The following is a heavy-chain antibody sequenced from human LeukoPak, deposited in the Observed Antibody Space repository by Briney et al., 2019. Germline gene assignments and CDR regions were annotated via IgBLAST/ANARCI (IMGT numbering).Heavy chain of an antibody. CDR3: AKDLNRVGATLDY. D-gene: IGHD1-26*01. Sequence: GGSLRLSCAASGFTFSSYSMNWVRQAPGKGLEWVSYISSSSSTIYYADSVKGRFTISRDNSKNTLYLQMNSLRAEDTAVYYCAKDLNRVGATLDYWGQGTLVTVSS. V-gene: IGHV3-48*01. CDR1: GFTFSSYS. CDR2: ISSSSSTI. J-gene: IGHJ4*02.